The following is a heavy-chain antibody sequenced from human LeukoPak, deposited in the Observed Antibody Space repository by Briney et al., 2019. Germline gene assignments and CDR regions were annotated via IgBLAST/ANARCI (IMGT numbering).Heavy chain of an antibody. CDR1: GFTFSSYG. CDR3: AKDLGSSGWYRPFDY. CDR2: IRYDGSNK. D-gene: IGHD6-19*01. V-gene: IGHV3-30*02. Sequence: GGSLRLSCAASGFTFSSYGMHWVRQAPGKGLEWVAFIRYDGSNKYYADSVKGRFTISRDNSKNTLYLQMNSLRAEDTAVYYCAKDLGSSGWYRPFDYWGQGTLVTVSS. J-gene: IGHJ4*02.